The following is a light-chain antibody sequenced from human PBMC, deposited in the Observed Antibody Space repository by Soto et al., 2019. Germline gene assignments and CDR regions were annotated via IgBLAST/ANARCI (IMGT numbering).Light chain of an antibody. CDR2: GAS. Sequence: EVVLTQYTGTLSLSPGERATLSCRAIQSVSSSYLAWYQQKPGQAPRLLIYGASSRATGIPDRFSGSGSGTDFTLTISRLEPEDFAVYYCQQYGSSPTWTFGQGAKVDIK. CDR3: QQYGSSPTWT. J-gene: IGKJ1*01. V-gene: IGKV3-20*01. CDR1: QSVSSSY.